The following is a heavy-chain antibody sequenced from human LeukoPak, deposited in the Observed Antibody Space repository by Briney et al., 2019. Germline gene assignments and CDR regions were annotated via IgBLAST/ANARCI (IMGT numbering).Heavy chain of an antibody. CDR1: GGSISSYY. CDR3: ARLFRAAADY. CDR2: IYYSGST. Sequence: SETLSLTCTVSGGSISSYYWSWIRQPPGKGLEWIGYIYYSGSTNYNPSLKSRVTISVDTSKNQFSLKLSSVTAADTAVYYCARLFRAAADYWGQGTLVTVSS. V-gene: IGHV4-59*08. D-gene: IGHD6-13*01. J-gene: IGHJ4*02.